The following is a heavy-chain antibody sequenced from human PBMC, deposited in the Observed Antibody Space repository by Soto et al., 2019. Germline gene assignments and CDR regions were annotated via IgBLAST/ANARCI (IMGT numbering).Heavy chain of an antibody. D-gene: IGHD3-9*01. CDR2: ISDSGAVI. Sequence: PGGSLRLSCAASGFTFRNYAMIWVRQAPGKGLEWVSGISDSGAVIFYADSVRGRFTISRDNSENTLYLQMNRLRGDDTALYYCAKCGHFDMLTGQGEFDPWGQGTLVTVSS. CDR3: AKCGHFDMLTGQGEFDP. CDR1: GFTFRNYA. J-gene: IGHJ5*02. V-gene: IGHV3-23*01.